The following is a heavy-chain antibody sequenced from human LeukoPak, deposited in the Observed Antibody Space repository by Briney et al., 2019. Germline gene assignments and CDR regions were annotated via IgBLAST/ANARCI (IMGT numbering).Heavy chain of an antibody. CDR1: GGSISSSSYY. V-gene: IGHV4-39*01. Sequence: SETLSLTCTVSGGSISSSSYYWGWIRQPPGKGLEWIGSIYYSESTYYNPSLKSRVTISVDTSKNQFSLKLNSVTAADTAVYYCARRPGSSAYPHYFGMDVWGQGTSVTVSS. J-gene: IGHJ6*02. CDR3: ARRPGSSAYPHYFGMDV. CDR2: IYYSEST. D-gene: IGHD3-22*01.